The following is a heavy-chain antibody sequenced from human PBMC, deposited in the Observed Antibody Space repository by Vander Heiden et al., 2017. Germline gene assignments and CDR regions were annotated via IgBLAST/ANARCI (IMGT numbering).Heavy chain of an antibody. CDR3: ARAGSDIAVAGPFDF. J-gene: IGHJ4*02. V-gene: IGHV3-33*01. CDR1: GCTFKTYG. CDR2: IWYDGNTK. Sequence: QVQLVESGGGVVQSGRSLRLFCAASGCTFKTYGMHWVRQAPGKGLEWLAIIWYDGNTKDYADSVKGRFTISRDNSKNTLYLEMSSLRVEDTAIYYCARAGSDIAVAGPFDFWGQGTLVTVSS. D-gene: IGHD6-19*01.